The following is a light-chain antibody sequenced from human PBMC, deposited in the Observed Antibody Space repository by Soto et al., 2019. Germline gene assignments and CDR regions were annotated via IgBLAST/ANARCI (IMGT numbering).Light chain of an antibody. Sequence: DIQMTQSPSTLSASVGDRVTITCRASQIINTWLAWYQQKPGKAPKLLIYRASNLVCGVPSRFSGSGSGTEFTLTISSLQPDDFSIYYCQQYETYSGTFGPGTKVDL. CDR3: QQYETYSGT. J-gene: IGKJ3*01. CDR2: RAS. V-gene: IGKV1-5*03. CDR1: QIINTW.